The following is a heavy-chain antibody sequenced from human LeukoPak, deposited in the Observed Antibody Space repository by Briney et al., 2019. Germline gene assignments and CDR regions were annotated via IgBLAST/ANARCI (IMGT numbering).Heavy chain of an antibody. CDR3: AKDRAWGAFAY. J-gene: IGHJ4*02. CDR2: ITGDAGRT. Sequence: PGGSLRLSCAASGFSFSVYWMHWVRQAPGKGLEWVSGITGDAGRTYYADSVKGRFTISRDNSKNTLYLQMNSLRAEDTAIYYCAKDRAWGAFAYWGQGTLVTVSS. CDR1: GFSFSVYW. D-gene: IGHD1-26*01. V-gene: IGHV3-23*01.